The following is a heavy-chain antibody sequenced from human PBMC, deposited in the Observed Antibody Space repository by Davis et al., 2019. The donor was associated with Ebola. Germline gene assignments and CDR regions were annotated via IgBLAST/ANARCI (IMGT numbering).Heavy chain of an antibody. J-gene: IGHJ4*02. CDR2: ISYDGSNK. V-gene: IGHV3-30*03. D-gene: IGHD3-10*01. Sequence: PGGSLRLSCAASGFTFSSYGMHWVRQAPGKGLEWVAVISYDGSNKYYADSVKGRFTISRDNSKNTLYLQMNSLRAEDTAVYYCARDVYYGSGSPTCDYWGQGTLVTVSS. CDR1: GFTFSSYG. CDR3: ARDVYYGSGSPTCDY.